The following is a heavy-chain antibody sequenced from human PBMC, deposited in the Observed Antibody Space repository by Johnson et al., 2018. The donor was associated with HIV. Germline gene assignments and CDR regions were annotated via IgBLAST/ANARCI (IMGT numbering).Heavy chain of an antibody. CDR3: AKGRWEATTYDDAFDI. V-gene: IGHV3-30*02. D-gene: IGHD5-12*01. Sequence: QEKLVESGGGVVQPGGSLRLSCAASGFTFSSYGMHWVRQAPGKGLEWVAFIRYDGSNKYYADPVKGRFTITRDNSKNTMYLQMNRLRAEDTAVYYCAKGRWEATTYDDAFDIWGQGPMVTVSS. CDR2: IRYDGSNK. J-gene: IGHJ3*02. CDR1: GFTFSSYG.